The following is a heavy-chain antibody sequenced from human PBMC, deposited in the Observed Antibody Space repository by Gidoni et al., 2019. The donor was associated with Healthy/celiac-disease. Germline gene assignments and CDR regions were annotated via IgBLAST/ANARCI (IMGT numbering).Heavy chain of an antibody. CDR2: IYSGGSK. Sequence: EVQLVESGGGLIQPGGSLRLSCAASGFTVSSNYMSWVRQAAGKGLEWVSVIYSGGSKYYADSVKGRFTISRDNSKNTLYLQMNSLRAEDTAVYYCASQYSSSWFDYWGQGTLVTVSS. D-gene: IGHD6-13*01. CDR1: GFTVSSNY. CDR3: ASQYSSSWFDY. J-gene: IGHJ4*02. V-gene: IGHV3-53*01.